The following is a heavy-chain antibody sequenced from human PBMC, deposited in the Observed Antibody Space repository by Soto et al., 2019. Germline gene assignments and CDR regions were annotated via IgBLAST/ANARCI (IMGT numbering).Heavy chain of an antibody. D-gene: IGHD2-15*01. V-gene: IGHV3-23*01. CDR2: ISSSGGAT. Sequence: GGSLRLSCAASGFTFSTYAMTWVRQAPGTGLEWVSVISSSGGATYYADSVQGRFTIYRDNSKNPLYLQVDSLRAEDTAVYFCAKDFADIVVAVAVYFDYCGQGTLVIVSS. CDR1: GFTFSTYA. CDR3: AKDFADIVVAVAVYFDY. J-gene: IGHJ4*02.